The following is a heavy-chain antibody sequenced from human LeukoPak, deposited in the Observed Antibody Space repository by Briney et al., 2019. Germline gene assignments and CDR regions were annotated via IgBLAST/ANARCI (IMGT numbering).Heavy chain of an antibody. V-gene: IGHV1-18*01. CDR3: ATNSGYYTIEEFDY. D-gene: IGHD3-22*01. Sequence: ASVKVSCKASGYTFTSYGISWVRQAPGQGLEWMGWISAYNGNTNYAQKLQGRVTMTTDTSTSTAYMELSSLRSEDTAVYYCATNSGYYTIEEFDYWGQGTLVTVSS. CDR1: GYTFTSYG. J-gene: IGHJ4*02. CDR2: ISAYNGNT.